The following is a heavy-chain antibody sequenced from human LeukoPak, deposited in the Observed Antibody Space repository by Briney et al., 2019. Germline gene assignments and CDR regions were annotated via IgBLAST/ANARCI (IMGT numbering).Heavy chain of an antibody. CDR3: ARGSITVVPAFDI. Sequence: SETLSLTRTVSGGSISTYYWSWIRQPPGKGLEWIGCIYYTGSANYNPSLKGRGTISVNTSKNQFSLKLTSVTAADTAVYYCARGSITVVPAFDIWGQGTMFTVSS. V-gene: IGHV4-59*12. CDR2: IYYTGSA. J-gene: IGHJ3*02. D-gene: IGHD4-23*01. CDR1: GGSISTYY.